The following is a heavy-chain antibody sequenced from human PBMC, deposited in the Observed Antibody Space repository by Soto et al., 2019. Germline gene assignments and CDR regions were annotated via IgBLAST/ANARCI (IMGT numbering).Heavy chain of an antibody. CDR1: GFTFSNYW. CDR2: INSDGSST. CDR3: ARVETCNSISCYSVFES. Sequence: EVQLVESGGCLVQPGGSLRLSCTASGFTFSNYWMHWVRRPPGKGLVWVSRINSDGSSTTYADSVKGRFTISRDNAKNTLYLQMDSLRAEDTAVYYCARVETCNSISCYSVFESWGQGTLVTVSS. V-gene: IGHV3-74*03. J-gene: IGHJ4*02. D-gene: IGHD2-2*01.